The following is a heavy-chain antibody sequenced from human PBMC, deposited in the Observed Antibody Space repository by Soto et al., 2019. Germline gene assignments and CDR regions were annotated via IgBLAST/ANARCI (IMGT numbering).Heavy chain of an antibody. CDR1: GGSISSNNYY. J-gene: IGHJ5*02. Sequence: SETLSLTCSVSGGSISSNNYYWSWIRQPPGKGLEWVGYIYYIKTTYYNPSLKSRVTISLDTSKNQFSLKLTSVTAADTAVYYCARSVFPWGQGTLVTVSS. CDR3: ARSVFP. V-gene: IGHV4-31*03. CDR2: IYYIKTT.